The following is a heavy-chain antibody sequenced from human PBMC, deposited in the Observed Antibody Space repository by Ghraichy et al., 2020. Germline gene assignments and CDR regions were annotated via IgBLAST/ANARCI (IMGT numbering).Heavy chain of an antibody. J-gene: IGHJ4*02. CDR3: ARHHYDILTGFGYFDY. CDR1: GGSISSYY. CDR2: IYYSGST. V-gene: IGHV4-59*08. D-gene: IGHD3-9*01. Sequence: SETLSLTCTVSGGSISSYYWSWIRQPPGKGLEWIGYIYYSGSTNYNPSLKSRVTISVDTSKNQFSLKLSSVTAADTAVYYCARHHYDILTGFGYFDYWAREPWSPSLQ.